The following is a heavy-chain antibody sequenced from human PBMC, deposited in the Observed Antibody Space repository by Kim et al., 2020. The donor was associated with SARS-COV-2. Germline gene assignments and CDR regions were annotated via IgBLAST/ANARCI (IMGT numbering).Heavy chain of an antibody. J-gene: IGHJ3*02. CDR3: ASFYRAAAGTDDAFDI. V-gene: IGHV4-4*09. Sequence: SLKSRVTISVATSKNQFSLKLSSVTAADTAVYYCASFYRAAAGTDDAFDIWGQGTMVTVSS. D-gene: IGHD6-13*01.